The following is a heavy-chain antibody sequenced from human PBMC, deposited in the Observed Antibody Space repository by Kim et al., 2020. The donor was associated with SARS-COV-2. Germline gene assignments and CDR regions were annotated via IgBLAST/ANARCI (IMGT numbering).Heavy chain of an antibody. V-gene: IGHV3-74*01. D-gene: IGHD3-10*01. Sequence: SVKGRFTISRDNAKNTLYLQMNSLRAEDTAVYYCARDRTTMVDYYYGMDVWGQGTTVTVSS. J-gene: IGHJ6*02. CDR3: ARDRTTMVDYYYGMDV.